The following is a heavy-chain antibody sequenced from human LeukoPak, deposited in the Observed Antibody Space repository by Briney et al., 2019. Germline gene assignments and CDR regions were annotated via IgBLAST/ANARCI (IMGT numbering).Heavy chain of an antibody. CDR3: ARRPVIAAAGYNFDY. Sequence: SETLSLTCTVSGGSISSGGYYWSWIRQHPGKGLEWIGEIYHSGSTNYNPSLKSRVTISVDKSKNQFSLKLSSVTAADTAVYYCARRPVIAAAGYNFDYWGQGTLVTVSS. CDR1: GGSISSGGYY. J-gene: IGHJ4*02. V-gene: IGHV4-39*07. D-gene: IGHD6-13*01. CDR2: IYHSGST.